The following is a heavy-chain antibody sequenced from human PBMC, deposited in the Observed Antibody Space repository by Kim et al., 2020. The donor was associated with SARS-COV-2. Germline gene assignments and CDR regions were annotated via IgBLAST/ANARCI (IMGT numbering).Heavy chain of an antibody. CDR3: ARGQGRWGITMVRGVIGTAFDY. V-gene: IGHV1-46*01. J-gene: IGHJ4*02. D-gene: IGHD3-10*01. CDR1: GYTFTSYY. CDR2: INPSGGST. Sequence: ASVKVSCKASGYTFTSYYMHWVRQAPGQGLEWMGIINPSGGSTSYAQKFQGRVTMTRDTSTSTVYMELSSLRSEDTAVYYCARGQGRWGITMVRGVIGTAFDYWGQGTRVTVSA.